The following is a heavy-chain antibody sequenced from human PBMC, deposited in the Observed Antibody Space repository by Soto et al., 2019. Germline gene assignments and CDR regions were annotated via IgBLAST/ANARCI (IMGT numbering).Heavy chain of an antibody. Sequence: GASVKVSCKASGYTFTSYAMHWVRQAPGQRLEWMGWINAGNGNTKYSQKFQGRVTITRDTSASTAYMELSSLRSEDTAVYYCAIGCITIFGVVIMAPDAFDIWGQGTIVTVSS. CDR2: INAGNGNT. V-gene: IGHV1-3*01. D-gene: IGHD3-3*01. CDR3: AIGCITIFGVVIMAPDAFDI. J-gene: IGHJ3*02. CDR1: GYTFTSYA.